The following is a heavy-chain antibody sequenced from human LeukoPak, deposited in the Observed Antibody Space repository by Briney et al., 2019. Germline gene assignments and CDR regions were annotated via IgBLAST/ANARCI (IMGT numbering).Heavy chain of an antibody. Sequence: GGSLRLSCAASGFTFSSYGMHWVRQAPGKGLEWVAVIWHDGSNIYYVDSVKGRFTISRDNSKNTLYLQMNSLRVEDTAVYYCALTCSSTSCPRDYWGQGTLVTVSS. V-gene: IGHV3-33*01. D-gene: IGHD2-2*01. CDR1: GFTFSSYG. CDR3: ALTCSSTSCPRDY. CDR2: IWHDGSNI. J-gene: IGHJ4*02.